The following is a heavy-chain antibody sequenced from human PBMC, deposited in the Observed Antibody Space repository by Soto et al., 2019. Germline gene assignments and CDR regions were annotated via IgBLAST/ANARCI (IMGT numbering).Heavy chain of an antibody. Sequence: QVQLQESGPGLVKPSQTLSLTCTVSGDSISSGGYYWTWIRQHPGKGLEWIGYIYYSGSTYYNPSLTSRLTISVDTSKNQFPLKLSSVTAADTAVYYCARLKDSSGYYCIDYWGQGTLVTVSS. CDR2: IYYSGST. D-gene: IGHD3-22*01. CDR1: GDSISSGGYY. V-gene: IGHV4-31*03. J-gene: IGHJ4*02. CDR3: ARLKDSSGYYCIDY.